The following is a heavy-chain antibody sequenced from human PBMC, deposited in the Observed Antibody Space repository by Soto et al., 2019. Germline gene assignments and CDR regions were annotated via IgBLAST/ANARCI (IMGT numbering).Heavy chain of an antibody. V-gene: IGHV3-30-3*01. Sequence: VQLVESGGGLVQPGGSLRLSCAASGFTFSSYWMHWVRQAPGKGLVWVAVISYDGSNKYYADSVKGRFTISRDNSKKTLYLQMNSLRAEDTAVYYCARGRDYLGGDFDYWGQGTLVTVSS. CDR3: ARGRDYLGGDFDY. CDR2: ISYDGSNK. D-gene: IGHD3-16*01. CDR1: GFTFSSYW. J-gene: IGHJ4*02.